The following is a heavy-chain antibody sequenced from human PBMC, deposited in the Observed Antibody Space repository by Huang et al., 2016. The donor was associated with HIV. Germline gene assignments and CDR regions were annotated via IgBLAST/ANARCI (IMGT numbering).Heavy chain of an antibody. Sequence: QVQLVQSGGEVMQPGASVRVSCKASGYDFGSYGMSWVRQAPGQGLGLLGWIGRDSRDTSSAQKFQGRVTMTTDTSTTTTYMELRSLRSDDTAMYYCARDPYYSNRWKRNDASFLWGQGTMITVSS. CDR3: ARDPYYSNRWKRNDASFL. CDR1: GYDFGSYG. V-gene: IGHV1-18*01. D-gene: IGHD4-4*01. CDR2: IGRDSRDT. J-gene: IGHJ3*01.